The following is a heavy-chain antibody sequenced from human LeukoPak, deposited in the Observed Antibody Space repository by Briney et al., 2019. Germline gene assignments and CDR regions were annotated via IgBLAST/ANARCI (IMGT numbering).Heavy chain of an antibody. CDR1: GFTFSSYA. CDR2: IIGNGAST. D-gene: IGHD3-10*01. Sequence: GGSLRLSCAASGFTFSSYAMHWVRQAPGKGLECVSGIIGNGASTYYANSVKGRFTISRDNSKNTLYLQMGSLRAEDMAMYYCARAQWFGELPNWFDPWGQGTLVTVSS. V-gene: IGHV3-64*01. CDR3: ARAQWFGELPNWFDP. J-gene: IGHJ5*02.